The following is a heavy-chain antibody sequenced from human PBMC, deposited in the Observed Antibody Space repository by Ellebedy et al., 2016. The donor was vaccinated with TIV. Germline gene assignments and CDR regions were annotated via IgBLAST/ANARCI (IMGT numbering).Heavy chain of an antibody. Sequence: PGGSLRLSCAASGFTFSTYWMGWVRQAAGKGLEWVANTKQDGSEKYYVDSVMGRFTVSRDDAKNSLYLHMNSLKAEDTAVYYCVRTGRPWFDYWGQGTLVTVSS. V-gene: IGHV3-7*01. J-gene: IGHJ4*02. D-gene: IGHD2-8*02. CDR1: GFTFSTYW. CDR3: VRTGRPWFDY. CDR2: TKQDGSEK.